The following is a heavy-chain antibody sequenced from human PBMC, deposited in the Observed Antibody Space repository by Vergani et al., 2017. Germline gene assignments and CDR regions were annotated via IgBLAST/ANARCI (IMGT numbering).Heavy chain of an antibody. Sequence: EVQLVESGGGLVKPGGSLRLSCAASGFTFSAYSMSWVRQAPGKGLEWASSISSSGTYIYYADSVKGRFTISRDKAKNSLYLQMNSLRAEDTAVYYCAREYCTNGVCYSYYFDYWGQGTLVTVSS. V-gene: IGHV3-21*01. CDR3: AREYCTNGVCYSYYFDY. CDR2: ISSSGTYI. J-gene: IGHJ4*02. D-gene: IGHD2-8*01. CDR1: GFTFSAYS.